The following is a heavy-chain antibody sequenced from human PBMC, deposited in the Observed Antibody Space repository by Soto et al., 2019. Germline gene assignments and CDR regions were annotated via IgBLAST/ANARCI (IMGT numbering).Heavy chain of an antibody. CDR3: ARGVAAAYDI. J-gene: IGHJ3*02. D-gene: IGHD6-25*01. CDR1: GGSISSGGYY. Sequence: SETLSLPCTVSGGSISSGGYYWSWIRQHPGKGLEWIGYIYYSGSTYYNPALKSRVTISVDTSKNQFSLKLSSVTAAATAVYYCARGVAAAYDIGGQRSMVTVSS. V-gene: IGHV4-31*03. CDR2: IYYSGST.